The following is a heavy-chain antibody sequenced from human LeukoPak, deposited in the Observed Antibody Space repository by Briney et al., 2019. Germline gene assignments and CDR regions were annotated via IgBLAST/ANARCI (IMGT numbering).Heavy chain of an antibody. Sequence: SETLSLTCTVSGASMKSYYWSWIRQPPGKGLEWIGYIFYSGDTNYNPSLKSRVTLSVDTSKNQFSLNLRSVTAADTAVYYCARQPYMLGAYYFDYWDQGTLVSVSS. CDR1: GASMKSYY. V-gene: IGHV4-59*08. CDR2: IFYSGDT. D-gene: IGHD1-26*01. CDR3: ARQPYMLGAYYFDY. J-gene: IGHJ4*02.